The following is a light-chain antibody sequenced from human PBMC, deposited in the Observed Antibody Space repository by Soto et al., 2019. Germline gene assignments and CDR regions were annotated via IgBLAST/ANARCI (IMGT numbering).Light chain of an antibody. CDR3: QQCNNWPYT. CDR2: DAS. V-gene: IGKV3-15*01. Sequence: EVVMTQSPATRSVSPGERATLSCRASQSVRSNLDWYQQKPGQAPRLLTYDASTRDPGIHVRFSGSRSGTEFTLIISNLQSEDFALYFCQQCNNWPYTFGHGTKLEIK. CDR1: QSVRSN. J-gene: IGKJ2*01.